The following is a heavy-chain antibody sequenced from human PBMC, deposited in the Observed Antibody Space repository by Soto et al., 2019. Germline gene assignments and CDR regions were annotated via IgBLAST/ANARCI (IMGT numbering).Heavy chain of an antibody. J-gene: IGHJ6*02. D-gene: IGHD5-18*01. CDR1: GFTFSSYG. V-gene: IGHV3-33*01. Sequence: SLRLSCAASGFTFSSYGMHWVRQAPGKGLEWVAVIWYDGSNKYYADSVKGRFTISRDNSKNTLYLQMNSLRAEDTAVYYCARDLAIIQLWLKYGMDVWGQGTTVTVSS. CDR3: ARDLAIIQLWLKYGMDV. CDR2: IWYDGSNK.